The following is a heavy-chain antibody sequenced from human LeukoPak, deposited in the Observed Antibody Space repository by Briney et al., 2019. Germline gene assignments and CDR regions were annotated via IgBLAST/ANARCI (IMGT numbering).Heavy chain of an antibody. CDR3: VRGIGYCGGGTCSDY. CDR1: GFTFSTYW. J-gene: IGHJ4*02. Sequence: GGSLRLSCAASGFTFSTYWMHWVRQAPGKGLVWVSRINGDGSSTSYADSVKGRFTISRDNAKNTLYLQMNSLRAEVTAVYYCVRGIGYCGGGTCSDYWGQGTLVTVSS. V-gene: IGHV3-74*01. CDR2: INGDGSST. D-gene: IGHD2-15*01.